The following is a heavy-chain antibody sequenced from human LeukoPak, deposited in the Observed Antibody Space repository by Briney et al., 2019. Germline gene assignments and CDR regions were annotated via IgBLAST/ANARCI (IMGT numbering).Heavy chain of an antibody. CDR1: GFTFSSYG. CDR3: AINWNLDY. Sequence: PGGSLRLSCAASGFTFSSYGMHWVRQAPGKGLEWVAFIRYDGTEKYYADSVKGRFTISRDNSKNTLYLQMNSLRAEDTAVYYCAINWNLDYWGQGTLVTVSS. D-gene: IGHD1-1*01. CDR2: IRYDGTEK. J-gene: IGHJ4*02. V-gene: IGHV3-30*02.